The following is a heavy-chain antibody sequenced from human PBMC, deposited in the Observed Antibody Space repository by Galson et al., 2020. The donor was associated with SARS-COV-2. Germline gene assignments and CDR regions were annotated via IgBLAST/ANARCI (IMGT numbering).Heavy chain of an antibody. Sequence: GGSLRLSCTGSGFTFGDYGVNWVRRAPGKGLEWVGFIRSKAFSETTQYAASVRGRFTISRDDSKSIAYLQMNSLKTEDTAVYYCTRALMLDSWGQGTLVTVSS. V-gene: IGHV3-49*04. CDR1: GFTFGDYG. J-gene: IGHJ4*02. CDR2: IRSKAFSETT. CDR3: TRALMLDS. D-gene: IGHD2-8*01.